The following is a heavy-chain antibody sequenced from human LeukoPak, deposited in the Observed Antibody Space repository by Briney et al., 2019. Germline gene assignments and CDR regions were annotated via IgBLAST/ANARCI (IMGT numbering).Heavy chain of an antibody. D-gene: IGHD3-22*01. J-gene: IGHJ4*02. V-gene: IGHV4-4*02. CDR3: ARGQEYYYDSSGLSLDY. CDR1: GGSLRSSNW. Sequence: SETLSLTCAVSGGSLRSSNWWGWVRQSPGKGLEWIGEIYYSGSTNYNPSLKSRVTISVDKSKNQFSLKLSSVTAADTAVYYCARGQEYYYDSSGLSLDYWGQGTLVTVSS. CDR2: IYYSGST.